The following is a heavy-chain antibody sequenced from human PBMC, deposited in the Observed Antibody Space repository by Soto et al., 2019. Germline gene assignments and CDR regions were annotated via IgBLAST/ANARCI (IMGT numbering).Heavy chain of an antibody. Sequence: ASVKVSCKASGYTFTGYYMHWVRQAPGQGLEWMGWINPNSGGTNYAQKFQGWVTMTRDTSISTAYMELSRLRSDDTAVYYCARARVDTAMVWSSFDHWGQGTLVTVSS. CDR1: GYTFTGYY. D-gene: IGHD5-18*01. CDR2: INPNSGGT. V-gene: IGHV1-2*04. CDR3: ARARVDTAMVWSSFDH. J-gene: IGHJ4*02.